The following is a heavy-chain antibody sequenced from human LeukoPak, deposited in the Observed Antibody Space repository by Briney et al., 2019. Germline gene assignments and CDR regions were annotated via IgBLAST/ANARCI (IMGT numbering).Heavy chain of an antibody. D-gene: IGHD6-13*01. V-gene: IGHV4-59*01. Sequence: VKPSETLSLTCTVSGGSISSYYWNWIRPSPGKGLEWIGYIYYSGSTHYNPSLKSRVTISIDTSKNQFSLKLTSVTAADTAVYYCARRYSSWSSFDYWGQGTLVTVSP. CDR2: IYYSGST. CDR1: GGSISSYY. J-gene: IGHJ4*02. CDR3: ARRYSSWSSFDY.